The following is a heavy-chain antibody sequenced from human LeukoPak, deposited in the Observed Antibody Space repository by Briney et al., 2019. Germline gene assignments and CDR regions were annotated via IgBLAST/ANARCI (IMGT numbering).Heavy chain of an antibody. J-gene: IGHJ4*02. Sequence: PSETLSLTCTVSGGSISSYYWSWIRQPPGKGLEWIGYIYYSGSTNYNPSLKSRVTISIDTSKNQFSLKLSSVTAADTAVYYCATWPPTVTNAGGFDYWGQGTLVTVSS. D-gene: IGHD4-11*01. V-gene: IGHV4-59*01. CDR2: IYYSGST. CDR1: GGSISSYY. CDR3: ATWPPTVTNAGGFDY.